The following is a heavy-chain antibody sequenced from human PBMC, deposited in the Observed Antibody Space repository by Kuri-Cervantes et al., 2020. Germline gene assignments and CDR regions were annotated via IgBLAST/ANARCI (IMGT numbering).Heavy chain of an antibody. V-gene: IGHV3-11*04. J-gene: IGHJ4*02. D-gene: IGHD6-19*01. Sequence: GESLKISCAASGFTFSDYYMSWIRQAPGKGLEWVSYISSSGSTIYYADSVKGRFTISRDNAKNSLYLQMNSLRAEDTAVYYCARGFWAVAGTNDYWGQGTLVTVSS. CDR1: GFTFSDYY. CDR3: ARGFWAVAGTNDY. CDR2: ISSSGSTI.